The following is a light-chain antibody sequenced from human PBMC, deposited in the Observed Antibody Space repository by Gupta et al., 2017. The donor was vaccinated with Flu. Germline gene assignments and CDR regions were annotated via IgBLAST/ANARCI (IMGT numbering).Light chain of an antibody. CDR1: VLPTKY. CDR3: SSNASRSNWV. J-gene: IGLJ3*02. Sequence: SSELTQPPSVSVSPGQTASITCSGDVLPTKYSYWYQQKSGQAPVLVSYEDSKRPYGIPGRFSGSRSGNTATLTISGRQVEDEGYYYCSSNASRSNWVFGGGTKLTVL. V-gene: IGLV3-10*01. CDR2: EDS.